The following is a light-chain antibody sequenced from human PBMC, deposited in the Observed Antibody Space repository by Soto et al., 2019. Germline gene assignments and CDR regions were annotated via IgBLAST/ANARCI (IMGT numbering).Light chain of an antibody. CDR1: QSVSSSY. CDR3: QQYGSPLT. Sequence: EIVLTQSPGTLSLSPGERATLSCRASQSVSSSYLAWYQQKPGQAPRLLIYGASSRATGIPDRFSGSGSGKDFTLTISRLEPEDFAVYYWQQYGSPLTFGGGTKVEIK. CDR2: GAS. J-gene: IGKJ4*01. V-gene: IGKV3-20*01.